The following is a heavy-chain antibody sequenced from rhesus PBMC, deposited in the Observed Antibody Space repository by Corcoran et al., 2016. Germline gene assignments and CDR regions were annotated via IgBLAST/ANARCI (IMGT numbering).Heavy chain of an antibody. J-gene: IGHJ4*01. CDR3: ARLVAATYYFDY. Sequence: QVQLQESGPGLVKPSETRSLTCTVSGGSISGYYYWSWIRQPPGKGLEWIGGIYGNSASTYYNPSLKSRVTISKDTSKNQFSLKLSSVTAADTAVYYCARLVAATYYFDYWGQGVLVTVSS. D-gene: IGHD4-29*01. CDR2: IYGNSAST. V-gene: IGHV4-143*01. CDR1: GGSISGYYY.